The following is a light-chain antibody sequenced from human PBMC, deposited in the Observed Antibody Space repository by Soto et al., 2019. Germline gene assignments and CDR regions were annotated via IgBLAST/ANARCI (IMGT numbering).Light chain of an antibody. Sequence: EIELTQSPGTLSLSPGEVATLSCRASQSVSSNYLAWYLQRPGQAPRLLIYGASSRATGIPDRFSGSGSGTDFTLTISRLEPEDFVVYYCQQYGSSPRTFGQGTKLEI. J-gene: IGKJ2*01. CDR2: GAS. V-gene: IGKV3-20*01. CDR1: QSVSSNY. CDR3: QQYGSSPRT.